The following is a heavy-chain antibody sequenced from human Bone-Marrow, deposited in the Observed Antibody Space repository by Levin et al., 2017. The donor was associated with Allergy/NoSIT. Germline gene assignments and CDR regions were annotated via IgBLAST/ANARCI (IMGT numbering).Heavy chain of an antibody. CDR2: ISHTGST. V-gene: IGHV4-31*03. D-gene: IGHD5-24*01. CDR3: AREDGYVFDC. J-gene: IGHJ4*02. CDR1: GGSISSGGFH. Sequence: KPSETLSLTCTVSGGSISSGGFHWTWIRQHPGRGLEWLGYISHTGSTYHNSSLKSRLTMSLDRSKNQFSLKLNSVVAADTAVYYCAREDGYVFDCWGQGTLVTVSS.